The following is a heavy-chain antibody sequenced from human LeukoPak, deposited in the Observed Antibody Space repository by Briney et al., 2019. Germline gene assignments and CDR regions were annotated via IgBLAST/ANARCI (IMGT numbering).Heavy chain of an antibody. CDR2: IDYSGNT. J-gene: IGHJ5*02. D-gene: IGHD1-7*01. CDR1: GGAISSYS. CDR3: ARGKNYFDP. V-gene: IGHV4-59*01. Sequence: PSETLSFTCTVSGGAISSYSGSWIRQPPGKGLEWIGYIDYSGNTNYNPSLKSRVTISVDTSQSQFSLRLSSVTAADTAMYYCARGKNYFDPWGQEPLVTVS.